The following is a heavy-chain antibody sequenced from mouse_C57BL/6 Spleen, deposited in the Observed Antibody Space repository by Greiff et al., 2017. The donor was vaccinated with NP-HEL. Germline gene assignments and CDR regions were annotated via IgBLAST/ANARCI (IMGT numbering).Heavy chain of an antibody. CDR2: IYPRSGNT. V-gene: IGHV1-81*01. J-gene: IGHJ1*03. CDR1: GYTFTSYG. CDR3: ARSHYYGSSSRWYFDV. Sequence: QVQLQQSGAELARPGASVKLSCKASGYTFTSYGISWVKQRTGQGLEWIGEIYPRSGNTYYNEKFKGKATLTADKSSSTAYMELRSLTSEDSAVYFCARSHYYGSSSRWYFDVWGTGTTVTVSS. D-gene: IGHD1-1*01.